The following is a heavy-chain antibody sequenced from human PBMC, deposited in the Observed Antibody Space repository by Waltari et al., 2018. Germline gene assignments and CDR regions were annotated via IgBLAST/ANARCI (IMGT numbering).Heavy chain of an antibody. CDR3: AGDSRLGLGIRDDADAVDI. CDR1: GGTFSSYA. D-gene: IGHD7-27*01. CDR2: MIPIVGTA. Sequence: QVQLVQSGAEVKKPGASVKVSCKASGGTFSSYAISWVRQAPGQGLEWMGGMIPIVGTANYAQKCQGRVTITTDESTSTAYMELGSLRSEDTAVYYCAGDSRLGLGIRDDADAVDIWGQGTMVTVSS. J-gene: IGHJ3*02. V-gene: IGHV1-69*01.